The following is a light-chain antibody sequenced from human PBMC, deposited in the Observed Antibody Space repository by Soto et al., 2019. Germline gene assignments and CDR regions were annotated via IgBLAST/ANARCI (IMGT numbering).Light chain of an antibody. CDR1: ESVSDY. V-gene: IGKV3-20*01. Sequence: EIVLTQSPGALSLSPGERATLWCWASESVSDYLAWYQQKPGLAPRLLIHGATKRTSGTPDRFSGAGSGTAFTLAISRLEPEDFAVYYCQQYVTSPAITFGQGTRLEIK. CDR3: QQYVTSPAIT. J-gene: IGKJ5*01. CDR2: GAT.